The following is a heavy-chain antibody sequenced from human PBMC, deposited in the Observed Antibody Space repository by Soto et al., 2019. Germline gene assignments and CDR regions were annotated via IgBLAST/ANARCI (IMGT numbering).Heavy chain of an antibody. CDR1: GGSISGGGYS. CDR3: ARTCISGTTMGWFDP. V-gene: IGHV4-30-2*01. D-gene: IGHD1-7*01. CDR2: IYHSGST. Sequence: QLQLQESGSGLVKPSQTLSLTCAVYGGSISGGGYSWSWIRQPPGKGLEWIGYIYHSGSTYYNPSLKSRVTISVDRSKNQCSLKLSSVPAADTAVYYGARTCISGTTMGWFDPWGQGTLVTVSS. J-gene: IGHJ5*02.